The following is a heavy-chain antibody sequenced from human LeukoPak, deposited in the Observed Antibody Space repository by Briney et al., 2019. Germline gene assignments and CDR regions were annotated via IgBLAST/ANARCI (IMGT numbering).Heavy chain of an antibody. D-gene: IGHD3-16*01. CDR1: GYTFIGYY. CDR2: VQPNSGGT. J-gene: IGHJ6*02. Sequence: ASVKVSCKASGYTFIGYYMHWVRQAPGQGLEWMGWVQPNSGGTKYAQKSQDRVTMTRDTSNTTAYMQLNRLRSDDTAVYYCARAIPSQVLFSIHGLDVWGPGTTVIVSS. CDR3: ARAIPSQVLFSIHGLDV. V-gene: IGHV1-2*02.